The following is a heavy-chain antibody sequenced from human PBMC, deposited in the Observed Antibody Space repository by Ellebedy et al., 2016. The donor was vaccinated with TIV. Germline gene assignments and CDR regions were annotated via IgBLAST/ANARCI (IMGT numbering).Heavy chain of an antibody. J-gene: IGHJ6*02. CDR2: IYSGGST. V-gene: IGHV3-NL1*01. Sequence: GESLKISCAASGFTFSNFGMHWVRQAPGKGLEWVSVIYSGGSTYYADSVKGRFTISRDNSKNTLYLQMNSLRAEDTAVYYCARGMPGKGYHYYYGMDVWGQGTTVTVSS. CDR1: GFTFSNFG. D-gene: IGHD2-2*01. CDR3: ARGMPGKGYHYYYGMDV.